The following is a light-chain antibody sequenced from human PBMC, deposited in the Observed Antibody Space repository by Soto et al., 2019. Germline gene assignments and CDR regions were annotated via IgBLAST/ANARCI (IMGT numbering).Light chain of an antibody. V-gene: IGKV3-11*01. CDR3: QQRRTWPLT. J-gene: IGKJ4*01. Sequence: EIVLTQSPATLSLSAGERATLSCRASQSVDSYLTWYQQKPGQAPRLLISDVSKRATGIPVRFSGSGSGTYAPLTCSSMEPQGAGIYHCQQRRTWPLTFGGGTKVEIK. CDR2: DVS. CDR1: QSVDSY.